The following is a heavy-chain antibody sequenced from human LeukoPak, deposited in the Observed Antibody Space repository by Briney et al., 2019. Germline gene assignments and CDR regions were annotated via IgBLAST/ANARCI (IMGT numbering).Heavy chain of an antibody. D-gene: IGHD4-11*01. Sequence: GGSLRLSCAASGFTFSSYWMHWVRQAPGKGLVWVSRIKSDGSSTSYADSVKGRFTISRDNAKNTLFLQMNSLRAEDTAVYYCARPMTTVYHYYYYMDVWGKGTTVTVSS. V-gene: IGHV3-74*01. J-gene: IGHJ6*03. CDR1: GFTFSSYW. CDR3: ARPMTTVYHYYYYMDV. CDR2: IKSDGSST.